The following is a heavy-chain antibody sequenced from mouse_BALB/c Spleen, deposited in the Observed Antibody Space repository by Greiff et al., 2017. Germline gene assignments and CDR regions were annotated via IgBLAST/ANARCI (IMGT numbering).Heavy chain of an antibody. D-gene: IGHD1-2*01. CDR1: GFTFSSYA. CDR3: ARGHYYGPMDY. V-gene: IGHV5-6-5*01. CDR2: ISSGGST. J-gene: IGHJ4*01. Sequence: EVHLVESGGGLVKPGGSLKLSCAASGFTFSSYAMSWVRQTPEKRLEWVASISSGGSTYYPDSVKGRFTISRDNARNILYLQMSSLRSEDTAMYYCARGHYYGPMDYWGQGTSVTVSS.